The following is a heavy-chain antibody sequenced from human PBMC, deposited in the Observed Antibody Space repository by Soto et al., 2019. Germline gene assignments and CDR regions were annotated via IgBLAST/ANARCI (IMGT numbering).Heavy chain of an antibody. D-gene: IGHD1-1*01. Sequence: GKSQNVTCIDSEYSFTSYFTGSVCQMHGKGLEWMGIIYPGDSDTRYSPSFQGQVTISADKSISTAYLQWSSLKASDTAMYYCASSSWYNWNDYYYCYHGMEDSGHGTPVT. CDR2: IYPGDSDT. V-gene: IGHV5-51*01. CDR3: ASSSWYNWNDYYYCYHGMED. CDR1: EYSFTSYF. J-gene: IGHJ6*02.